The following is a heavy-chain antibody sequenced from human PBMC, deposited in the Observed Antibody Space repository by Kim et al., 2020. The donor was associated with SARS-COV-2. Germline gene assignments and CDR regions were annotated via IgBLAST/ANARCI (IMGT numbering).Heavy chain of an antibody. J-gene: IGHJ4*02. D-gene: IGHD4-17*01. V-gene: IGHV4-59*01. CDR2: T. CDR3: ARAPVGDYFDY. Sequence: TNHDPSLKSRVTISVDTSKNQFSLKLSSVTAADTAVYYCARAPVGDYFDYWGQGTLVTVSS.